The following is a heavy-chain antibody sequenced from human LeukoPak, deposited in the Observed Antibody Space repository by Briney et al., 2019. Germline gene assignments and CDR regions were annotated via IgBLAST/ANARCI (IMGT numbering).Heavy chain of an antibody. D-gene: IGHD3-10*01. Sequence: GGSLRLSCAASGFTVSSYYMSWVRQAPGKGLEWVSPIYSGGSTYYADSVKGRFTLSRDNSKNTLYFQMNSLRADDTAVYYCARGRGTYYFDYWGQGTLVTVSS. CDR2: IYSGGST. V-gene: IGHV3-53*01. J-gene: IGHJ4*02. CDR3: ARGRGTYYFDY. CDR1: GFTVSSYY.